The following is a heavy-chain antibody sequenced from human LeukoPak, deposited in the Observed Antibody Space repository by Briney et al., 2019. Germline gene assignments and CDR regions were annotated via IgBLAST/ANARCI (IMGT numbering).Heavy chain of an antibody. CDR3: ARPREDSGYYQYYFDY. D-gene: IGHD3-22*01. Sequence: ASVKVSCKASGYTFANYDIHWVRQATGQGLEWMGWMNPNSGNTDYAQKFQGRVTMTRSTSINTAYMELSSLGSEDTAVYYCARPREDSGYYQYYFDYWGQGTLVTVSS. V-gene: IGHV1-8*01. CDR1: GYTFANYD. CDR2: MNPNSGNT. J-gene: IGHJ4*02.